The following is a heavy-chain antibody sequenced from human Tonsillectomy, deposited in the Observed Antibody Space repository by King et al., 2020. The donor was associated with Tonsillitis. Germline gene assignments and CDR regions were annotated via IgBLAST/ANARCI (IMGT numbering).Heavy chain of an antibody. CDR1: GYTFTDYY. J-gene: IGHJ4*02. CDR3: ARKEYSTSLDY. Sequence: VQLVQSGADVEKPGASMKVSCKASGYTFTDYYMHWVRQAPGQGLEWRGWINPGTGGTDFAQKFQGRVTMTRDTSVSTAYMELSSLTSDDTAVYYCARKEYSTSLDYWGQGTLVTVSS. V-gene: IGHV1-2*02. CDR2: INPGTGGT. D-gene: IGHD6-6*01.